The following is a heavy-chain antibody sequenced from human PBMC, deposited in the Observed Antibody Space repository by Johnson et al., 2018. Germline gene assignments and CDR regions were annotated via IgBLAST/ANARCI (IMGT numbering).Heavy chain of an antibody. V-gene: IGHV3-30*03. J-gene: IGHJ6*03. CDR3: AIQPVGKGVDYYYYYYMDG. CDR2: ISYDGSNK. Sequence: QVQLVQSGGGVVQPGRSLRLSCAASGFTFSSYGMHWVRQAPGKGLEWVAVISYDGSNKYYVDSVKGRFTISRDHSKNSLYLQMNSLGAEATAVYYCAIQPVGKGVDYYYYYYMDGWGKGTTVTVSS. D-gene: IGHD3-10*01. CDR1: GFTFSSYG.